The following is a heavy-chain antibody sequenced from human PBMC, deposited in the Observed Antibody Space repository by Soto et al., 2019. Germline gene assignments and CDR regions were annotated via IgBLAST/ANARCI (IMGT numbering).Heavy chain of an antibody. Sequence: PSDRLYLTSAVCSASVTSADYYWTWIRQPPGKGLEWIGYIYHSGSTYYNPSLKSRVSISIDTSQNQFSLKLTSLTAADTAVYYCARDPIFYYASSGYGGSYFDYWGQGSRVTVSS. CDR2: IYHSGST. CDR3: ARDPIFYYASSGYGGSYFDY. D-gene: IGHD3-22*01. V-gene: IGHV4-30-4*02. J-gene: IGHJ4*02. CDR1: SASVTSADYY.